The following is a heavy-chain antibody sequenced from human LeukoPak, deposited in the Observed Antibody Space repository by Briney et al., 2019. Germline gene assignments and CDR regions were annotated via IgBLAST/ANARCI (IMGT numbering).Heavy chain of an antibody. D-gene: IGHD6-19*01. CDR3: ARLAVAGNWFDP. J-gene: IGHJ5*02. CDR1: GFTFSSYS. V-gene: IGHV3-21*01. Sequence: PGGSLRLSCAASGFTFSSYSMNWVRQAPGKGLEGVSSISSSSSYIYYADSVKGRFTISRDNAKNSLYLQMNSLRAEDTAVYYCARLAVAGNWFDPWGQGTLVTVSS. CDR2: ISSSSSYI.